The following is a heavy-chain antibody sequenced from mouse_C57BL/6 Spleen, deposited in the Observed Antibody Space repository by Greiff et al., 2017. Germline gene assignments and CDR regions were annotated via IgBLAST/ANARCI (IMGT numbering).Heavy chain of an antibody. D-gene: IGHD1-1*01. CDR3: ARSITTVGYFDY. V-gene: IGHV1-82*01. Sequence: QVQLKESGPELVKPGASVKISCKASGYAFSSSWMNWVKQRPGKGLEWIGRIYPGDGDTNYNGKFKGKATLTADKSSSTAYMQLSSLTSEDSAVYFCARSITTVGYFDYWGQGTTLTVSS. CDR1: GYAFSSSW. J-gene: IGHJ2*01. CDR2: IYPGDGDT.